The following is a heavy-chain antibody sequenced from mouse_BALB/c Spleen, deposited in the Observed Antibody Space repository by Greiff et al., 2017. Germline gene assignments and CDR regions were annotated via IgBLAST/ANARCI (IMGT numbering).Heavy chain of an antibody. Sequence: QVQLKQPGAELVKPGASVKLSCKASGYTFTSYWMHWVKQRPGQGLEWIGEINPSNGRTNYNEKFKSKATLTVDKSSSTAYMQLSSLTSEDSAVYYCARSGGNFAYWGQGTLVTVSA. CDR3: ARSGGNFAY. J-gene: IGHJ3*01. D-gene: IGHD2-1*01. CDR1: GYTFTSYW. V-gene: IGHV1S81*02. CDR2: INPSNGRT.